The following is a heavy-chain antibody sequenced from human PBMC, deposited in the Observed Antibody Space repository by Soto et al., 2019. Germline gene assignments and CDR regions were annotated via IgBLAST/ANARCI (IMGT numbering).Heavy chain of an antibody. CDR1: GFTFGNYA. CDR2: ISGGGDGT. V-gene: IGHV3-23*01. Sequence: EVQLLESGGGLVQPGGSLRLSCAASGFTFGNYAMIWVRQAPGKGLEWVSTISGGGDGTYYADSVRGRFTISRENSRNTVYLXMNXXRAEDTAVYYCAKKGLGSLATYCSTGDCHYAFDIWGQGTMVTVSS. J-gene: IGHJ3*02. CDR3: AKKGLGSLATYCSTGDCHYAFDI. D-gene: IGHD2-15*01.